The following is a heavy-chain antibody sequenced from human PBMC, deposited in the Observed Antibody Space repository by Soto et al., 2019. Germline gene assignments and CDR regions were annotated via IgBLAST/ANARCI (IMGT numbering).Heavy chain of an antibody. CDR1: GYIFTGYY. D-gene: IGHD3-9*01. Sequence: QVQLVQSGAEVKKPGASVKVSCKASGYIFTGYYIQWVRQAPGQGLERMGWINTKTGGTKYAQKFQGRVTMTRDTSINTAYMEVSRLRSDDTAVYYCATDKVAFDMWGQGTMVTVSS. J-gene: IGHJ3*02. CDR3: ATDKVAFDM. V-gene: IGHV1-2*02. CDR2: INTKTGGT.